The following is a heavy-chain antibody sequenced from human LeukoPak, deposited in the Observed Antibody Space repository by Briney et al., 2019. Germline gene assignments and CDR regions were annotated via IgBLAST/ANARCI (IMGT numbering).Heavy chain of an antibody. CDR2: IKQDGSQT. J-gene: IGHJ5*02. CDR3: AREGLRGGNWFDP. CDR1: GFTFSSYW. D-gene: IGHD2-15*01. Sequence: GGSLRLSCAASGFTFSSYWMSWVRQAPGKGLEWVANIKQDGSQTYYVDSVKGRFTIARNNAKNSLYLQMNSLRAEDTAVHYCAREGLRGGNWFDPWGQGTLVTVSS. V-gene: IGHV3-7*01.